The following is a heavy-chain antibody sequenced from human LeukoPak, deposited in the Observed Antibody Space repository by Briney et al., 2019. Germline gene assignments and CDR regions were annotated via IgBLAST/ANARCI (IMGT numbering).Heavy chain of an antibody. CDR1: GFSFSDVW. Sequence: GGSLRLSCEASGFSFSDVWMSWVRQAPGKGLEWVGTIKQDGSEKNYVDSVKGRFTISRDDAKNSLYLQMNSLRAEDTAVYYCARGAWFFNYWGQGTLVTVSS. CDR3: ARGAWFFNY. V-gene: IGHV3-7*04. D-gene: IGHD6-19*01. J-gene: IGHJ4*02. CDR2: IKQDGSEK.